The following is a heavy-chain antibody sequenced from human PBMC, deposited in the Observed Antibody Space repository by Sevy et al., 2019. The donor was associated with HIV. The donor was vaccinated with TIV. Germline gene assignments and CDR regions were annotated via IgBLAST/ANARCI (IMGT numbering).Heavy chain of an antibody. CDR2: IIPIFGTA. D-gene: IGHD3-22*01. CDR3: ARDPGYYDSSGYYYYVGARLANSGENAFDI. J-gene: IGHJ3*02. CDR1: GGTFSSYA. V-gene: IGHV1-69*13. Sequence: ASVKVSCKASGGTFSSYAISWVRQAPGQGLEWMGRIIPIFGTANYARKFQGRVTITADESTSTAYMELSSLRSEDTAVYYCARDPGYYDSSGYYYYVGARLANSGENAFDIWGQGTMVTVSS.